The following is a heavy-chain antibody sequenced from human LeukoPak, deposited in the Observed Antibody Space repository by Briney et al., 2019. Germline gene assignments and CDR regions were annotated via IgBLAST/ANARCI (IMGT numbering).Heavy chain of an antibody. CDR1: GYTFTGYY. Sequence: ASVKVSCKASGYTFTGYYMHWVRQAPGQGLEWMGWINPNSGGTNYAQKLQGRVTMTTDTSTSTAYMELRSLRSDDTAVYYCARHLGFEEPSYNYWGQGTLVTVSS. CDR3: ARHLGFEEPSYNY. J-gene: IGHJ4*02. CDR2: INPNSGGT. V-gene: IGHV1-2*02. D-gene: IGHD3-10*01.